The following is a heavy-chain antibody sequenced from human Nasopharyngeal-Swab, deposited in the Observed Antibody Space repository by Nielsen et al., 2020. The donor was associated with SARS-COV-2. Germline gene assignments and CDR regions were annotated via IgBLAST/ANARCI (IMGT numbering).Heavy chain of an antibody. CDR2: IGTAGDT. Sequence: GGSLRLSCAASGFTFSSYDMHWVRQATGKGLEWVSTIGTAGDTSYPDSVKGRFTISRENAKNSVYLEMNSLGAGDTAVYYCAKDLRGPYFFWGQGTLVTVSS. CDR3: AKDLRGPYFF. D-gene: IGHD2/OR15-2a*01. CDR1: GFTFSSYD. V-gene: IGHV3-13*01. J-gene: IGHJ4*02.